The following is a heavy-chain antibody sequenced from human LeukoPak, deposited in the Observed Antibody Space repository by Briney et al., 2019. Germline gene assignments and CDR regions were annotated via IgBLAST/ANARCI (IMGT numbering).Heavy chain of an antibody. Sequence: SVKVSCKASGGTFSSYAISWVRQAPGRGLEWMGGIIPIFGTANYAQKFQGRVTITADESTSTAYMELSSLRSEDTAVYYCARVLPTRGYCSGGSSNSPFDYWGQGTLVTVSS. D-gene: IGHD2-15*01. CDR2: IIPIFGTA. V-gene: IGHV1-69*13. J-gene: IGHJ4*02. CDR3: ARVLPTRGYCSGGSSNSPFDY. CDR1: GGTFSSYA.